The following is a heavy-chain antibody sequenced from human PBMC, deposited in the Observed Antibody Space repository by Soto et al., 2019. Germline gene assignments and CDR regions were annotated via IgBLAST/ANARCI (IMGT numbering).Heavy chain of an antibody. CDR3: ARLGTSYYYDTSGYEFDY. Sequence: SETLSLTCTVSGGSISSYYWSWIRQPPGKGLEWIGYIYYNGTTNYNPSLKSRVTISIDTSKNQFSLKLSSVTAADTAVYYCARLGTSYYYDTSGYEFDYWGQGTLVTVSS. CDR2: IYYNGTT. J-gene: IGHJ4*02. D-gene: IGHD3-22*01. CDR1: GGSISSYY. V-gene: IGHV4-59*08.